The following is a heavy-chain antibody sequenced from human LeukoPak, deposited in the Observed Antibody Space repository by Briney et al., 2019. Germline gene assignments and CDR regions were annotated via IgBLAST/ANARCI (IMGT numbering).Heavy chain of an antibody. Sequence: SETLSLTCTVSGYSISSGYYWGWIRQPPGKGLEWIGSIYHSGSTYYNPSLKSRVTISVDTSKNQFSLKLSSVTAADTAVYYCARAPGYCSGGSCYGGSFDIWGQGTMVTVSS. D-gene: IGHD2-15*01. CDR2: IYHSGST. CDR3: ARAPGYCSGGSCYGGSFDI. V-gene: IGHV4-38-2*02. J-gene: IGHJ3*02. CDR1: GYSISSGYY.